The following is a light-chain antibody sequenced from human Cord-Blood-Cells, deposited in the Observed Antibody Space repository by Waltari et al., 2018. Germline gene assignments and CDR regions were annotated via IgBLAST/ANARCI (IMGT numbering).Light chain of an antibody. J-gene: IGKJ4*01. CDR2: AAS. V-gene: IGKV1-39*01. CDR3: QQSYSTVT. CDR1: QSISSY. Sequence: DIHMTQSPSSLSASVGDRLTITCRASQSISSYLNWYQQKPGKAPKLLIYAASSLQSGVPSRFSGSGSQTDVTLTISSLQPEDFATYYCQQSYSTVTFGGGTKVEVK.